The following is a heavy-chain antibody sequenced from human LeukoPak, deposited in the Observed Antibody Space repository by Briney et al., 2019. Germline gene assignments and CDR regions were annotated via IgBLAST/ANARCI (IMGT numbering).Heavy chain of an antibody. Sequence: PSETLSLTCAVYGGSFSGYYWSWIRQPPGKGLEWIGEINHSGSTNYNPSLMSRVTISVDTSKNQFSLKLSSVTAADTAVYYCATHYDSSGYYYSWGQGTLVTVSS. CDR1: GGSFSGYY. J-gene: IGHJ4*02. CDR2: INHSGST. V-gene: IGHV4-34*01. D-gene: IGHD3-22*01. CDR3: ATHYDSSGYYYS.